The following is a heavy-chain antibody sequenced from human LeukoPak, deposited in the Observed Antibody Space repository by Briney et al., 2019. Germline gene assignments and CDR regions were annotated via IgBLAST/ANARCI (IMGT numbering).Heavy chain of an antibody. J-gene: IGHJ4*02. D-gene: IGHD3-22*01. CDR1: GFTFSPYW. CDR2: IKPDGSGK. CDR3: VRLGDSSGYYDY. Sequence: GGSPRLSCAASGFTFSPYWMSWVRQAPGKGLEWVASIKPDGSGKYYVDSVKGRFTISRDNAKNALYLQLNSLRAEDTAVYFCVRLGDSSGYYDYWGQGTLVTVSS. V-gene: IGHV3-7*01.